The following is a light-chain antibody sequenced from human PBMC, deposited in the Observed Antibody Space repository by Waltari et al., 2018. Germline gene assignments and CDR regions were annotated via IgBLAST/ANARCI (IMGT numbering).Light chain of an antibody. CDR2: DNR. Sequence: QSVLTQPPSVSAAAGQKVTISCSGSSSTIGSNYVSWYQHLPGTVPKLLIYDNRERPSGIPGRFSGSKAGTSAALEITGLQAEDEADYYCGSWDATVRVGVFGGGTRLTVL. J-gene: IGLJ2*01. V-gene: IGLV1-51*01. CDR3: GSWDATVRVGV. CDR1: SSTIGSNY.